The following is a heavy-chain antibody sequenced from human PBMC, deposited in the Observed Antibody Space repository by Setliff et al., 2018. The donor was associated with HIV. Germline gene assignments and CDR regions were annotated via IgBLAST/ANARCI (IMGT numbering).Heavy chain of an antibody. CDR1: GFSISTGHY. D-gene: IGHD3-10*01. J-gene: IGHJ4*02. CDR3: ARQPPLSALQVWFGDY. CDR2: VYHSGST. V-gene: IGHV4-38-2*02. Sequence: SETLSLTCTVSGFSISTGHYWGRVRQSPGKGLEWIGSVYHSGSTYYAASLKSRVTISVDTSKNQFSLKLTSVTAADTAVYYCARQPPLSALQVWFGDYWGQGILVTVSS.